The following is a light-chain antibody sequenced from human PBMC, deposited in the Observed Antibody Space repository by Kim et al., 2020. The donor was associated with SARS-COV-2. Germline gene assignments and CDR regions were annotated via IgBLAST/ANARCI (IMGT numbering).Light chain of an antibody. J-gene: IGKJ1*01. V-gene: IGKV3-11*01. CDR1: QRVGSS. CDR2: DAL. CDR3: QQRGNWPLT. Sequence: LSPGQRATLSCRASQRVGSSFAWYQQKPGQAPRLLIYDALSRATCIPARFSGSGSGTDFTLTISSLEPEDFAVYYCQQRGNWPLTFGQGTKVDIK.